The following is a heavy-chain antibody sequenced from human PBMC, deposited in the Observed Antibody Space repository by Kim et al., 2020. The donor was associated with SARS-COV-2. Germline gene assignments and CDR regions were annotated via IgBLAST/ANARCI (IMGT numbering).Heavy chain of an antibody. Sequence: SETLSLTCAVYGGSFSGYYWSWIRQPPGKGLEWIGEINHSGSTNYNPSLKSRVTISVDTSKNQFSLKLSSVTAADTAVYYCARERGYSGSYYGGGRRGGRFDYWGQGTLVTVSS. J-gene: IGHJ4*02. CDR2: INHSGST. CDR3: ARERGYSGSYYGGGRRGGRFDY. D-gene: IGHD1-26*01. CDR1: GGSFSGYY. V-gene: IGHV4-34*01.